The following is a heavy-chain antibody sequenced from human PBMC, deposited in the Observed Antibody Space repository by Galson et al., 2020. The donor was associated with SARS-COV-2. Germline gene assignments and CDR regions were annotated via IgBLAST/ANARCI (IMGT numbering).Heavy chain of an antibody. D-gene: IGHD3-22*01. J-gene: IGHJ3*02. Sequence: GGSLRLSCAASGFTFSSHWMSWVRQTPGKGLEWVANIKQDGSEKYNVDSVKGRFTISRDNAKNSLYLQMNSLRAEDTAVYYCARDLGYYYDSSGYYYDGDAFDIWGQGTMVTVSS. CDR3: ARDLGYYYDSSGYYYDGDAFDI. V-gene: IGHV3-7*03. CDR1: GFTFSSHW. CDR2: IKQDGSEK.